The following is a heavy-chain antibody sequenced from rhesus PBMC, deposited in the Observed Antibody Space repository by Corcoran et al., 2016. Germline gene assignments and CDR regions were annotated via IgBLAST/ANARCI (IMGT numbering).Heavy chain of an antibody. CDR1: GYTFTDYY. Sequence: EVQLVQSGAEVKKPGASVKISCKASGYTFTDYYLHWVRQAPGKGLEWMGRVDPEDGEAIHAQKFQARVTITADTSTDTAYMELSSLRSEDTAVYYCATGSWNNLLNYWGQGVLVTVSS. CDR3: ATGSWNNLLNY. J-gene: IGHJ4*01. V-gene: IGHV1-111*02. D-gene: IGHD1-20*01. CDR2: VDPEDGEA.